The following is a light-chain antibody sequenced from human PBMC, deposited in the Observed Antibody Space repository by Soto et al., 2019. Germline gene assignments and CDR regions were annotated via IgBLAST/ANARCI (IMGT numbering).Light chain of an antibody. CDR1: QGIGSN. V-gene: IGKV1-13*02. CDR3: QQFSFLPVS. Sequence: AIQLTQSPSSLSASVGDRVTITCRASQGIGSNLAWYHQKPGKPLKLLIYDASSLESGVPSRFSGSGFGTDFTLTISSLQPEDFATYYCQQFSFLPVSFGGGTRVEI. J-gene: IGKJ4*01. CDR2: DAS.